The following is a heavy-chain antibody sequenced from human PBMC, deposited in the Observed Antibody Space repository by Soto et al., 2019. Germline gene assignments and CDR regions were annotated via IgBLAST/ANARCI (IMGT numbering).Heavy chain of an antibody. J-gene: IGHJ4*02. V-gene: IGHV3-30-3*01. CDR3: ARRRKGGEYYFDY. Sequence: QVQLVESGGGVVQPGRSLRLSCKVSGFTFSSYAMHWVRQAPGRGLEWVAIISYDATNKYYADSVKGRFTISRDNSKNTLYLQMNSLRAEDTAVYYCARRRKGGEYYFDYWGQGTLVTVSS. CDR1: GFTFSSYA. CDR2: ISYDATNK. D-gene: IGHD3-16*01.